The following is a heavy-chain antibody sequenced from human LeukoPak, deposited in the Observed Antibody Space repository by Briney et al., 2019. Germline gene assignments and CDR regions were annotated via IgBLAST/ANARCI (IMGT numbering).Heavy chain of an antibody. CDR2: IYTSGST. J-gene: IGHJ5*02. D-gene: IGHD3-9*01. Sequence: SETLSLTCTVSGGSISSGSYYWSWIRQPAGKGLEWIGRIYTSGSTNYNPSLKSRVTISVDTSKNQFSLKLSSVTAADTAVYYCARESPENYDILTGYYMFDPWGQGTLVTVSS. V-gene: IGHV4-61*02. CDR3: ARESPENYDILTGYYMFDP. CDR1: GGSISSGSYY.